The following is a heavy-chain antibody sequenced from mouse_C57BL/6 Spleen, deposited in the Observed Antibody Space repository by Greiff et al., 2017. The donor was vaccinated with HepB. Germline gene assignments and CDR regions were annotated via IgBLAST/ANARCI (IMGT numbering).Heavy chain of an antibody. D-gene: IGHD1-1*01. CDR3: ARSTVVAGDFDY. Sequence: VQLVESGAELVKPGASVKISCKASGYAFSSYWMNWVKQRPGKGLEWIGQIYPGDGDTNYNGKFKGKATLTADKSSSTAYMQLSSLTSEDSAVYFCARSTVVAGDFDYWGQGTTLTVSS. CDR2: IYPGDGDT. V-gene: IGHV1-80*01. CDR1: GYAFSSYW. J-gene: IGHJ2*01.